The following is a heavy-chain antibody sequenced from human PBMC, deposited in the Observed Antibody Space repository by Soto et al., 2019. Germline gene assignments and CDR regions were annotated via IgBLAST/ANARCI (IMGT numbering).Heavy chain of an antibody. V-gene: IGHV4-39*01. J-gene: IGHJ4*02. D-gene: IGHD6-19*01. CDR2: GFYSGST. Sequence: SETLSLTCTVSGGSLSSSSYYWGWIRQPPGKGLEWIGSGFYSGSTYYNPSLKSRVTISVDTSKNQFSLKLSSVTAADTAVYYCARTLYTSGGHWDYWGQGTLVTVS. CDR1: GGSLSSSSYY. CDR3: ARTLYTSGGHWDY.